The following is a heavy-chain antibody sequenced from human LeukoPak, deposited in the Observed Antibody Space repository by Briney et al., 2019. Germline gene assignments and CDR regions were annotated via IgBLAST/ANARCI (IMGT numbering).Heavy chain of an antibody. J-gene: IGHJ4*02. D-gene: IGHD3-22*01. CDR2: VNWHGTT. V-gene: IGHV3-43*01. CDR1: GFIFEDYT. CDR3: AKDLTYESSGSVIDN. Sequence: GGSLRLSCAASGFIFEDYTMHWVRQVPGKTLEWVSLVNWHGTTYYADSRKGRFTISRDNSKNTLYLQMDSVRTEDTAFYYCAKDLTYESSGSVIDNWGLGTLVTVSS.